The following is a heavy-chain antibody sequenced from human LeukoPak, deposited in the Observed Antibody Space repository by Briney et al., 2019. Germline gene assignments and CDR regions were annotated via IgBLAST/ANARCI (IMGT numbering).Heavy chain of an antibody. J-gene: IGHJ6*02. Sequence: SETLSLTCTVSGYSISSDYYWGWIRQSPGKGLEWIGSIFHTGSTYYSSSLKSRATISVDTSKNQFSLKLSSVTAADTAIYYCARSESGSGSLYKYYYYAMDVWGQGTTVTVSS. CDR3: ARSESGSGSLYKYYYYAMDV. D-gene: IGHD3-10*01. V-gene: IGHV4-38-2*02. CDR2: IFHTGST. CDR1: GYSISSDYY.